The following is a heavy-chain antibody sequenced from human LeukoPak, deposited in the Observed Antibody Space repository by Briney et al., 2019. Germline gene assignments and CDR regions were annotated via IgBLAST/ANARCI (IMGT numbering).Heavy chain of an antibody. CDR3: ARNGTYSSLVLN. V-gene: IGHV3-33*01. CDR2: IWYDGGNK. Sequence: GGSLRLSCAASGFTFSSYGMHWVRQAPGKGLEWVAVIWYDGGNKYYADSVKGRFTISKDNSKNTLYLQMNSLRAEDTAVYYCARNGTYSSLVLNWGQGTLVTVSS. CDR1: GFTFSSYG. D-gene: IGHD6-6*01. J-gene: IGHJ4*02.